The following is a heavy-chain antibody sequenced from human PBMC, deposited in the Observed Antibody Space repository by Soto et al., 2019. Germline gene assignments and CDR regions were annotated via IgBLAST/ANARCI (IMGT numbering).Heavy chain of an antibody. CDR3: ARGLSDDYVFDY. D-gene: IGHD4-17*01. CDR2: IWYDGSNE. V-gene: IGHV3-33*01. CDR1: GFTFSSYG. Sequence: QVQLVESGGGVVQPGRSLRLSCAASGFTFSSYGMHWVRQAPGKGLEWVAVIWYDGSNEYYADSVKGRFTISRDNSKNTLYLQMNSLRAEDTAVYYCARGLSDDYVFDYWGQGTLVTVSS. J-gene: IGHJ4*02.